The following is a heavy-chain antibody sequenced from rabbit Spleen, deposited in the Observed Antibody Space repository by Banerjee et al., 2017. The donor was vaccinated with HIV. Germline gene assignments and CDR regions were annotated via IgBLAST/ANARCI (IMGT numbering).Heavy chain of an antibody. Sequence: QSLEESGGDLVKPGASLTLTCTASGVSFSSYYYMCWVRQAPGKGLEWIACIYTGSDSTYFATWAKGRFTISKTSSTTVTLQMTRLTAADTATYFCARDTASSGADPDLWGQGTLVTVS. CDR3: ARDTASSGADPDL. J-gene: IGHJ4*01. CDR1: GVSFSSYYY. D-gene: IGHD1-1*01. V-gene: IGHV1S40*01. CDR2: IYTGSDST.